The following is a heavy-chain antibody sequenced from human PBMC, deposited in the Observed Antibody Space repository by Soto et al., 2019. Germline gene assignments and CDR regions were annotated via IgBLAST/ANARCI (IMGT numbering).Heavy chain of an antibody. CDR1: LDSFSSNSAA. Sequence: SHTLSLTCSISLDSFSSNSAACNWIRHSPSRGLEWLGRKYYRSKCHSDYAISVKSRIAIRPDTSKNQFSLQLNYVTPEDKDVYYCAGQNQWLDSWGQGTLVTVYS. J-gene: IGHJ4*02. V-gene: IGHV6-1*01. CDR3: AGQNQWLDS. D-gene: IGHD6-19*01. CDR2: KYYRSKCHS.